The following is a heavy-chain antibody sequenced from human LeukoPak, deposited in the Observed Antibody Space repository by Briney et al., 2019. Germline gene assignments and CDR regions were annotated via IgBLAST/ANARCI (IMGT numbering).Heavy chain of an antibody. CDR2: ISWDGGST. V-gene: IGHV3-43D*03. D-gene: IGHD6-13*01. CDR3: AKGYSSSWYLERGGGVDY. J-gene: IGHJ4*02. Sequence: PGGSLRLSCAASGFTFDDYAMHWVRQAPGKGLEWVSLISWDGGSTYYADSVKGRFAISRDNSKNSLYLQMNSLRAEDTALYYCAKGYSSSWYLERGGGVDYWGQGTLVTVSS. CDR1: GFTFDDYA.